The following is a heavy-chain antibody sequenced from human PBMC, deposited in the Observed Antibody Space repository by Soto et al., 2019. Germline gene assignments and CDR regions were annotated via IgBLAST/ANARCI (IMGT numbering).Heavy chain of an antibody. CDR3: ARGPPYSSGWYVSPNWFDS. V-gene: IGHV1-69*01. D-gene: IGHD6-19*01. CDR2: IIPIFATS. Sequence: QVQLVQSGAEVRKPGSSVNVSCKASGGTFNSFAISWVRQAPGQGLEWMGGIIPIFATSNYPQRFQGRVTITADESTSTAYMELSSLRSEDTAVYYCARGPPYSSGWYVSPNWFDSWGQGTLVTVSS. J-gene: IGHJ5*01. CDR1: GGTFNSFA.